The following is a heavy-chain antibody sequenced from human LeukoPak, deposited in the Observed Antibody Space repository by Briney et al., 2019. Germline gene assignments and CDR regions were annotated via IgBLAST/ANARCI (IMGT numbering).Heavy chain of an antibody. V-gene: IGHV3-7*03. CDR2: IKQDGSEK. Sequence: GGSLRLSCAVSGFIFSRYWMSWVRQAPGKGLEWVAHIKQDGSEKYYVDSVKGRFTISRDNAKNSLYLQMNSLRTEDTALYYCAKDKRGYSSGWYGFDYWGQGTLVTVSS. CDR3: AKDKRGYSSGWYGFDY. J-gene: IGHJ4*02. CDR1: GFIFSRYW. D-gene: IGHD6-19*01.